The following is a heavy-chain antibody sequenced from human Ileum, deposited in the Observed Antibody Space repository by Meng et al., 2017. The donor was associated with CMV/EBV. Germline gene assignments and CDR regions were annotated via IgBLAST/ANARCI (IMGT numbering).Heavy chain of an antibody. CDR3: ARGQLLSMLTPPDY. CDR2: ISAYNGNT. Sequence: SGYTFTSYGISWVRQAPGQRLEWMGWISAYNGNTNYAQKLQGRVTMTTDTSTSTAYMELRSLRSDDTAVYYCARGQLLSMLTPPDYWGQGTLVTVSS. J-gene: IGHJ4*02. CDR1: GYTFTSYG. V-gene: IGHV1-18*01. D-gene: IGHD2-2*01.